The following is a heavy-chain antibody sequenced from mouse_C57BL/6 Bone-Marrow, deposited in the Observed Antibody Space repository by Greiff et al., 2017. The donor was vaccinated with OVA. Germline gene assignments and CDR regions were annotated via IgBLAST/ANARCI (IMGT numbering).Heavy chain of an antibody. CDR2: IYPGDGDT. CDR1: GYAFSSYW. CDR3: ARKGIYDYGPSMDY. Sequence: QVHVKQSGAELVKPGASVKISCKASGYAFSSYWMNWVKQRPGKGLEWIGQIYPGDGDTNYNGKFKGKATLTADKSSSTAYMQLSSLTSEDSAVYFCARKGIYDYGPSMDYWGQGTSVTVSS. J-gene: IGHJ4*01. V-gene: IGHV1-80*01. D-gene: IGHD1-1*01.